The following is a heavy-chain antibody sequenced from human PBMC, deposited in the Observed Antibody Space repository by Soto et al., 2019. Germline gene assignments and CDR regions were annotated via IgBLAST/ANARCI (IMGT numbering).Heavy chain of an antibody. CDR1: GFTFSSYA. D-gene: IGHD4-17*01. V-gene: IGHV3-23*01. CDR2: ISGSGGST. CDR3: AKGGAADAYGGYAPGYGMDV. Sequence: EVQLLESGGGLVQPGGSLRLSCAASGFTFSSYAMSWVRQAPGKGLEWVSAISGSGGSTYYADSVKGRFTISRDNSKNTLYLQMNSLRAEDTAVYYCAKGGAADAYGGYAPGYGMDVWGQGTTVTVSS. J-gene: IGHJ6*02.